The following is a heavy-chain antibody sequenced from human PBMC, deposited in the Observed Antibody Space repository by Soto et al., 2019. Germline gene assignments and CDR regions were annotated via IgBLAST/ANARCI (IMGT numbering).Heavy chain of an antibody. CDR3: ARGLYGGWHYFSY. CDR1: GFTVSSSY. V-gene: IGHV3-66*01. CDR2: IYSGGST. Sequence: GGSLRLSCAVSGFTVSSSYMSWVRQAPGKGLEWVSVIYSGGSTYYADSVKGRLTISRDNSKNTLYLQMNSLRAEDTAVYYCARGLYGGWHYFSYWGQGTLVPVSA. J-gene: IGHJ4*02. D-gene: IGHD5-12*01.